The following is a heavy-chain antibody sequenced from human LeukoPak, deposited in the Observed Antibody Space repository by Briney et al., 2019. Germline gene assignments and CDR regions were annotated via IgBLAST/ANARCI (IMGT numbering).Heavy chain of an antibody. Sequence: SETLSLTCTVSGYSISSGYYWGWIRQPPGKGLEWIGRIFSSGSTNYNPSLKSRVSMSVDTSKNQFSLKLNSVTAADTAVYICARVRGGRDWYFDFWGRGTLVTVSS. J-gene: IGHJ2*01. V-gene: IGHV4-38-2*02. CDR3: ARVRGGRDWYFDF. CDR1: GYSISSGYY. CDR2: IFSSGST.